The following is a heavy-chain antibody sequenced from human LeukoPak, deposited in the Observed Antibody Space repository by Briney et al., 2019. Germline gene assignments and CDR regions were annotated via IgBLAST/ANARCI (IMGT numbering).Heavy chain of an antibody. Sequence: EASVKVSCKASGGTFSSYAISWVRQAPGQGLEWMGGIIPIFGTANYAQKFQGRVTITADESTSTAYMELSSLRSEDTAVYYCARGGYYSENYPYYSSYGLDVWGQGTTVTVSS. V-gene: IGHV1-69*13. CDR1: GGTFSSYA. CDR3: ARGGYYSENYPYYSSYGLDV. D-gene: IGHD1-26*01. J-gene: IGHJ6*01. CDR2: IIPIFGTA.